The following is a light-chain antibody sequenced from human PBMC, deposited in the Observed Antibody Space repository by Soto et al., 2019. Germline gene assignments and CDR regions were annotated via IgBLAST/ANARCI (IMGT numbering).Light chain of an antibody. CDR2: ASS. CDR1: QSISSY. CDR3: QQSCSTRRT. J-gene: IGKJ1*01. Sequence: DIQMTQSPSSLSASVGDRVTITCRASQSISSYLNWYQQKPGKAPKLLIYASSSLQSGFPSRFSGSGSGTYFAFTISSQQPEDFATYCCQQSCSTRRTLGQGTKGEIK. V-gene: IGKV1-39*01.